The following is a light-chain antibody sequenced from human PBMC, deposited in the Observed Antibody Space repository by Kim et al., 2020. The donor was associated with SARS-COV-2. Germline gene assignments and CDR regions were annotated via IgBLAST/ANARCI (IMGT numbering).Light chain of an antibody. J-gene: IGLJ3*02. Sequence: VSVALGKTARITCGGGNIGRKNVHGYQKKPGQAPVLVIYRDTNRPSGIPERFSGSNSGNTATLTISRAQAGDEADYYCQVWDSSWVFGGGTQLTVL. CDR2: RDT. CDR3: QVWDSSWV. CDR1: NIGRKN. V-gene: IGLV3-9*01.